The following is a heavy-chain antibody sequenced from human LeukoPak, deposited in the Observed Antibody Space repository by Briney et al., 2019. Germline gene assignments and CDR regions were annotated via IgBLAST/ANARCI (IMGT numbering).Heavy chain of an antibody. CDR1: GFTFSTFA. J-gene: IGHJ4*02. V-gene: IGHV3-23*01. CDR2: IFPSGGEI. CDR3: ATYRQVLLPFES. D-gene: IGHD2-8*02. Sequence: GVSLRLSCAASGFTFSTFAMIWVRQPPGKGLEWVPSIFPSGGEIHYADSVRGRFTISRDNSKSTLSLQMNSLRAEDTAIYYCATYRQVLLPFESWGQGTLVTVSS.